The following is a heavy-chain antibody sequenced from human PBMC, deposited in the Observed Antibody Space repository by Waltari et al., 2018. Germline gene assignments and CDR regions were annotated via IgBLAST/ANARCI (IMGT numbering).Heavy chain of an antibody. D-gene: IGHD5-18*01. CDR2: IYYSGST. CDR1: GGSISSYY. CDR3: ARDLGYSYGEDAFDI. Sequence: QVQLQESGPGLVKPSETLSLTCTVSGGSISSYYWSWIRQPPGKGLEWIGYIYYSGSTNYNPSLKSRVTIAVDTSKNQFSLKLSSVTAADTAVYYCARDLGYSYGEDAFDIWGQGTMVTVSS. J-gene: IGHJ3*02. V-gene: IGHV4-59*01.